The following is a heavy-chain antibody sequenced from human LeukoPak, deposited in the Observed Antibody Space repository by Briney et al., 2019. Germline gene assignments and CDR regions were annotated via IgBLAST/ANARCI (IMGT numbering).Heavy chain of an antibody. CDR2: ISYDGSNK. J-gene: IGHJ4*02. Sequence: PGGSLRLSCAASGFTFSSYGMHWVRQAPGKGLEWVAVISYDGSNKYYADSVKGRFTISRDNSKNTLYLQMNSLRAEDTAVYYCAKGYVLYSSSWRDLFDYWGQGTLVTVSS. V-gene: IGHV3-30*18. D-gene: IGHD6-13*01. CDR1: GFTFSSYG. CDR3: AKGYVLYSSSWRDLFDY.